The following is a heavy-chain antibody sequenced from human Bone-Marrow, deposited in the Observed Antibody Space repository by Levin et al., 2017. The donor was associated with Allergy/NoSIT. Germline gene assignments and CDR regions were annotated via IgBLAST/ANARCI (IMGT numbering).Heavy chain of an antibody. V-gene: IGHV3-23*01. CDR2: ISGTGGST. CDR1: GFTFSSYA. D-gene: IGHD4-17*01. J-gene: IGHJ4*02. Sequence: GGSLRLSCAASGFTFSSYAIGWVHQAPGKGLEWVSAISGTGGSTYYADSVKGRFTISRDNSKNTLYLLMNSLRAEDTALYYCAKVPPRDYGDYYFDYWGQGTLVTVSS. CDR3: AKVPPRDYGDYYFDY.